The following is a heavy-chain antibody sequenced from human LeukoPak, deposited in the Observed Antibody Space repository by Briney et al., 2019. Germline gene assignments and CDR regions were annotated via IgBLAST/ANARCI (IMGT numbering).Heavy chain of an antibody. CDR3: TKWMDGLGSRYDY. D-gene: IGHD3-10*01. J-gene: IGHJ4*02. CDR2: ISSSSSYI. V-gene: IGHV3-21*04. Sequence: GGSLRLSCAASGFTFSSYSMNWVRQAPGKGLEWASSISSSSSYIYYADSVKGRFTISRDNAKNSLYLQMNSLRAEDTAVYYCTKWMDGLGSRYDYWGQGTLVTVSS. CDR1: GFTFSSYS.